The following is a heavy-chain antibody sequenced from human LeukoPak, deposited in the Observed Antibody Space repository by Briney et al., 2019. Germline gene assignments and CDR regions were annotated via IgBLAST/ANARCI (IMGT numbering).Heavy chain of an antibody. J-gene: IGHJ4*02. Sequence: GGSLRLSCATSGFTFITYWMTWVRQAPGKGLEWVANIKPDGSERYYVDSVKGRFTISRDNAQNSLYLQMNSLRDEDTAVYYCARSAYYYGSGSYLYWGQGTLVTVSS. V-gene: IGHV3-7*01. CDR1: GFTFITYW. D-gene: IGHD3-10*01. CDR2: IKPDGSER. CDR3: ARSAYYYGSGSYLY.